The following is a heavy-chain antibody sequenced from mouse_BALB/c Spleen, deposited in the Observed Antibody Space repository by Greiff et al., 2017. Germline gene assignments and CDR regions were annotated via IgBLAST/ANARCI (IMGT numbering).Heavy chain of an antibody. CDR2: IWAGGST. J-gene: IGHJ3*01. Sequence: VQRVESGPGLVAPSQSLSITCTVSGFSLTSYGVHWVRQPPGKGLEWLGVIWAGGSTNYNSALMSRLSISKDNSKSQVFLKMNSLQTDDTAMYYCARSLLITTATRAWFAYWGQGTLVTVSA. CDR3: ARSLLITTATRAWFAY. D-gene: IGHD1-2*01. CDR1: GFSLTSYG. V-gene: IGHV2-9*02.